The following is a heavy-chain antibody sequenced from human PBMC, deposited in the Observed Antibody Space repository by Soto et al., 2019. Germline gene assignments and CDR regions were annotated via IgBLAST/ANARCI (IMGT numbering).Heavy chain of an antibody. V-gene: IGHV3-23*01. Sequence: GGSLRLSCGVSRFTSSNYIMGWVRQAPGKGLEWVSSINDSGGRTHYADSVKGRFAISRDNSKSTVYLQMNSLRAEDTALYYCAKEGFSSGKAGGFDIWGQGTMVTVSS. J-gene: IGHJ3*02. CDR3: AKEGFSSGKAGGFDI. CDR1: RFTSSNYI. CDR2: INDSGGRT. D-gene: IGHD6-19*01.